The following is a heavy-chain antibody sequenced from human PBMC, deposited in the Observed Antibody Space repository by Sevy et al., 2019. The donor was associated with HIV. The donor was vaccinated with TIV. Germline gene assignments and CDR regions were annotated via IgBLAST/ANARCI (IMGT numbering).Heavy chain of an antibody. V-gene: IGHV3-30-3*01. J-gene: IGHJ4*02. CDR1: GFTFSSHA. CDR2: ISYDGSNK. Sequence: GGSLRLSCAASGFTFSSHAMHWVRQAPGKGLEWVAVISYDGSNKYYADSVKGRFTISRDNSKNTLYLKMNSLRGEDTAVYYCARDREEGQQQYYFDYWGQGTLVTVSS. D-gene: IGHD6-13*01. CDR3: ARDREEGQQQYYFDY.